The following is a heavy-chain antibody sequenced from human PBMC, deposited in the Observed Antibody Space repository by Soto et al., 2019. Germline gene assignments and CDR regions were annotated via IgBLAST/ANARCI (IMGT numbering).Heavy chain of an antibody. CDR2: INPSGGST. Sequence: GASVKVSCKASGYTFTSYYMHWVRQAPGQGLEWMGIINPSGGSTSYAQKFQGRVTMTRNTSISTAYMELSSLRSEDTAVYYCARGGSKVGRSYYYYGMDVWGQGTTVTVSS. CDR3: ARGGSKVGRSYYYYGMDV. CDR1: GYTFTSYY. D-gene: IGHD1-26*01. V-gene: IGHV1-46*01. J-gene: IGHJ6*02.